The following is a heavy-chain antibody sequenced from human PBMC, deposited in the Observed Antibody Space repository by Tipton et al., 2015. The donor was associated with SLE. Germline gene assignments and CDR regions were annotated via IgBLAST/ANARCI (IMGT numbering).Heavy chain of an antibody. CDR3: ARAPGQLWPWDY. V-gene: IGHV4-34*01. CDR1: GGSFSGYY. CDR2: INHSGST. Sequence: TLSLTCAVYGGSFSGYYWSWIRQPPGKGLEWIGEINHSGSTNYNPPLKSRVTISVDTSKNPFSLKVSSVTAADTAVYYCARAPGQLWPWDYWGQGTLVTVSS. J-gene: IGHJ4*02. D-gene: IGHD5-18*01.